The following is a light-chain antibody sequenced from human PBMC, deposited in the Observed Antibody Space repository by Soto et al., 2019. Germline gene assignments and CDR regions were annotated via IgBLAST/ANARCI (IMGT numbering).Light chain of an antibody. V-gene: IGLV2-14*03. Sequence: QSALTQPASVSGSPGQSITISCTGTSSDVGGCNCVSWYQQHPGKAPKLMIYDVSNRPSGVSDRFSGTKSGNMASLTISWLQAEDEADFYCGSYTSTNTSVVFGGGTKLTVL. J-gene: IGLJ2*01. CDR1: SSDVGGCNC. CDR3: GSYTSTNTSVV. CDR2: DVS.